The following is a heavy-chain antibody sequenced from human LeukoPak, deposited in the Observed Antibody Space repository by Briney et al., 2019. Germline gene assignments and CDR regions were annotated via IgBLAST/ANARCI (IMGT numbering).Heavy chain of an antibody. D-gene: IGHD5-24*01. CDR1: GFTFSSYG. CDR3: ATYGYIYEDAFDI. Sequence: PGRSLRLSCAASGFTFSSYGMHWVRQAPGKGLEWLAVVSSDENRKYFADSVTGRFTISRDNAKNTLYLHMDRLKPDDTAVYYCATYGYIYEDAFDIWGQGTMVTVSS. V-gene: IGHV3-30*19. J-gene: IGHJ3*02. CDR2: VSSDENRK.